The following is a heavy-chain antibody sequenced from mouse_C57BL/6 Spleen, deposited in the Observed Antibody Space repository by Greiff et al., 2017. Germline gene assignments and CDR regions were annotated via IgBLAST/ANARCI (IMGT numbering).Heavy chain of an antibody. CDR1: GFTFSSYG. V-gene: IGHV5-6*02. CDR3: ARHSITTVVATERYFDV. Sequence: DVMLVESGGDLVKPGGSLKLSCAASGFTFSSYGMSWVRQTPDKRLEWVATISSGGSYTYYPDSVKGRFTISRDNAKNTLYLQMSSLKSEDTAMYYCARHSITTVVATERYFDVWGTGTTVTVSS. D-gene: IGHD1-1*01. J-gene: IGHJ1*03. CDR2: ISSGGSYT.